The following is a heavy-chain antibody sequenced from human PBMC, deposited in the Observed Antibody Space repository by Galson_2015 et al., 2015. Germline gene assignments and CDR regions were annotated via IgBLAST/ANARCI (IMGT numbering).Heavy chain of an antibody. V-gene: IGHV3-11*06. D-gene: IGHD6-19*01. CDR3: AREGVAVAGTGSYYYYGMDV. Sequence: SLRLSCAASGFTFSDYYMSWLRQAPGKGLEWVSYISSSSSYTNYADSVKGRFTISRDNAKNSLYLQMNSLRAEDTAVYYCAREGVAVAGTGSYYYYGMDVWGQGTTVTVSS. CDR2: ISSSSSYT. J-gene: IGHJ6*02. CDR1: GFTFSDYY.